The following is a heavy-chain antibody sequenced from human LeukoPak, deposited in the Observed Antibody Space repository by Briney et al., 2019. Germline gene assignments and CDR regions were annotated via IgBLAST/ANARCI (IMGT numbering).Heavy chain of an antibody. J-gene: IGHJ6*03. Sequence: ASVKVSCKASGYTFTGYYMHWVRQAPGQGLEWMGWMNPNSGNTGYAQKFQGRVTITRNTSISTAYMELSSLRSEDTAVYYCARGLIAVAGTNYYYYMDVWGKGTTVTVSS. CDR1: GYTFTGYY. CDR2: MNPNSGNT. D-gene: IGHD6-19*01. CDR3: ARGLIAVAGTNYYYYMDV. V-gene: IGHV1-8*03.